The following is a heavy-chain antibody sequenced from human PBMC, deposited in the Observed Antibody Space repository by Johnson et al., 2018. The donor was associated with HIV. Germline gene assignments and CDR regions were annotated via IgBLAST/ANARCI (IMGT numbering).Heavy chain of an antibody. V-gene: IGHV3-30*09. Sequence: QVQLVESGGGLVQPGGSLRLSCAASGFTFSSYAMHWVRQAPGKGLDWVAVISDDGSNEYYADSVKGRFAISRDNSKNTLYLQMNSLRAEDTAVYYCAKLPVLYGDFDDAFNIWGQGTMVTVSS. CDR3: AKLPVLYGDFDDAFNI. J-gene: IGHJ3*02. CDR2: ISDDGSNE. CDR1: GFTFSSYA. D-gene: IGHD4-17*01.